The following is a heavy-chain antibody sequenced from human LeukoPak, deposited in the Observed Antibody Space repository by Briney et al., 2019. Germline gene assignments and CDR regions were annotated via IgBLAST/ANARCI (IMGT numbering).Heavy chain of an antibody. CDR3: ARHSQWLVPTEIDY. CDR1: GGSISSSSYY. V-gene: IGHV4-39*01. J-gene: IGHJ4*02. Sequence: SEXLSLTXXVSGGSISSSSYYWGWIRQPPGKGLEWIGSIYYSGSTYYNPSLKSRVTISVDTSKNQFSLKLSSVTAADTAVYYCARHSQWLVPTEIDYWGQGTLVTVSS. CDR2: IYYSGST. D-gene: IGHD6-19*01.